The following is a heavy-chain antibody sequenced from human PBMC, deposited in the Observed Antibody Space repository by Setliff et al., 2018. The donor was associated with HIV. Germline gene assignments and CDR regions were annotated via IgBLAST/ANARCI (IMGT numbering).Heavy chain of an antibody. Sequence: SETLSLTCSVSGGSISSYYWCWIRQPPGKGLEWIGYIYTSESSNYNPSPKSRVTFTADTSKNKFSLKLSTVTAADTAVYYCARSARFFYASGSRRYFDLWGRGTLVTVSS. V-gene: IGHV4-4*08. CDR1: GGSISSYY. J-gene: IGHJ2*01. CDR3: ARSARFFYASGSRRYFDL. D-gene: IGHD3-10*01. CDR2: IYTSESS.